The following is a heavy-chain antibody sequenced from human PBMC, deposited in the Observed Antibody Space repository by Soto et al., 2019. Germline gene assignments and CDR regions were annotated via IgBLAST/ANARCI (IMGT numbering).Heavy chain of an antibody. D-gene: IGHD6-6*01. Sequence: PGGSLRLSCAASGFSFKAYGMHWVRQAPGKGLEWVTVMSFDGSHKYYADSVKGRFTISRDNSENTLYLQMNSLRPEDTAVYYCAKGSSSVYYYYYGMDVWGQGTTVTVSS. V-gene: IGHV3-30*18. CDR1: GFSFKAYG. J-gene: IGHJ6*02. CDR2: MSFDGSHK. CDR3: AKGSSSVYYYYYGMDV.